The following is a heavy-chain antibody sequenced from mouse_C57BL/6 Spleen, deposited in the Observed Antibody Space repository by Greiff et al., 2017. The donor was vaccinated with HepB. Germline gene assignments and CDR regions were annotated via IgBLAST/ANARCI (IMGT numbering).Heavy chain of an antibody. J-gene: IGHJ1*03. CDR2: TDPSDSYT. CDR1: GYTFTSYW. D-gene: IGHD1-3*01. Sequence: VQLQQPGAELVKPGASVQLSCKASGYTFTSYWMQWVKQRPGQGLEWIGETDPSDSYTNYNQKFKGKATLTVDTSSSTAYMQLSSHTSEDSAVYYCARGDDSGYWYFDVWGTGTTVTVSS. V-gene: IGHV1-50*01. CDR3: ARGDDSGYWYFDV.